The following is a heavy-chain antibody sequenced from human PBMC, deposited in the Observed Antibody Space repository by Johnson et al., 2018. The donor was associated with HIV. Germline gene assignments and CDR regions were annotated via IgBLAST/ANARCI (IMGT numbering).Heavy chain of an antibody. CDR3: ARAERGAFDI. V-gene: IGHV3-11*06. Sequence: QVQLVESGGGLVKPGGSLRLSCAPSGFTFSDYYMSWMRQAPGQGLEWVSYTGSDSTSYTDSVKDRFTISRDSSKNAVYLQMSSLRAEDTALYYCARAERGAFDIWGQGTMVTVSS. CDR2: TGSDST. CDR1: GFTFSDYY. J-gene: IGHJ3*02.